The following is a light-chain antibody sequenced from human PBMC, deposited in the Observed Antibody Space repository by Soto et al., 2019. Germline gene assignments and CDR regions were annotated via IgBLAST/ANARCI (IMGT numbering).Light chain of an antibody. J-gene: IGKJ1*01. CDR1: ESISSW. V-gene: IGKV1-5*01. CDR2: DAS. CDR3: QQYKSYPWT. Sequence: DIHMTHSPFTLSASVGDRVTITCRASESISSWLAWYQQKPGKAPKLLIYDASSLESGVPSRFSGSGSGTEFSLTISSLQPDDFASYYCQQYKSYPWTFGQGTKVDIK.